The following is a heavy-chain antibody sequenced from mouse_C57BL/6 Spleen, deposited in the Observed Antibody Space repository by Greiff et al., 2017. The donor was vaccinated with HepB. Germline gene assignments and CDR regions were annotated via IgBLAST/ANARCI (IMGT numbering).Heavy chain of an antibody. CDR1: GFTFSSYA. V-gene: IGHV5-9-1*02. CDR2: ISSGGDYI. D-gene: IGHD1-1*01. Sequence: EVQVVESGEGLVKPGGSLKLSCAASGFTFSSYAMSWVRQTPEKRLEWVAYISSGGDYIYYADTVKGRFTISRDNARNTLYLQMSSLKSEDTAMYYCTRDPYYYGSSPWYFDVWGTGTTVTVSS. J-gene: IGHJ1*03. CDR3: TRDPYYYGSSPWYFDV.